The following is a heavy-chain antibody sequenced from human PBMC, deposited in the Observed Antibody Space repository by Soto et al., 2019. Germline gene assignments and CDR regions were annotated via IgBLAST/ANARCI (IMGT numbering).Heavy chain of an antibody. J-gene: IGHJ4*02. D-gene: IGHD3-10*01. V-gene: IGHV3-30*18. CDR3: AKDGPYGSGVPFDY. CDR1: GFTFSSYG. Sequence: QVQLVESGGGVVQPGRSLRLSCAASGFTFSSYGMHWVRQAPGKGLEWVAVISYDGSNKYYADSVKGRFTISRDNSKNTLYLQMNSLRAEDTAVYYCAKDGPYGSGVPFDYWGQGTLVTVSS. CDR2: ISYDGSNK.